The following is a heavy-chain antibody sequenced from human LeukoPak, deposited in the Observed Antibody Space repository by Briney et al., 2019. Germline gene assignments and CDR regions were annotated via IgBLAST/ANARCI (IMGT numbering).Heavy chain of an antibody. J-gene: IGHJ4*02. Sequence: GGSLRLSCAASGFTFSSYWMRWVRQAPGKGLEWVDNIKQDGSEKYYVDSVKGRFTISRDNAKNSLYLQMNSLRAEDTAVYYCARDLSSYYFDYWGQGTLVTVSS. CDR3: ARDLSSYYFDY. CDR1: GFTFSSYW. V-gene: IGHV3-7*01. CDR2: IKQDGSEK. D-gene: IGHD2/OR15-2a*01.